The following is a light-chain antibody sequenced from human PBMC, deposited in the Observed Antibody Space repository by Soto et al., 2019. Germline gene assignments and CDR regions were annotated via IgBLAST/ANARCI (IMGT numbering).Light chain of an antibody. J-gene: IGKJ1*01. CDR1: QTTIRY. CDR3: QQSDRVPLT. V-gene: IGKV1-39*01. Sequence: DIQMTQSPSSLSASVGDRVTITCRASQTTIRYLNWYQQRPGKAPKLLIYAVSSLKSGVPSRFSGSGSGTDFTLTISSLQHEDFATYYCQQSDRVPLTFGQGTKVEIK. CDR2: AVS.